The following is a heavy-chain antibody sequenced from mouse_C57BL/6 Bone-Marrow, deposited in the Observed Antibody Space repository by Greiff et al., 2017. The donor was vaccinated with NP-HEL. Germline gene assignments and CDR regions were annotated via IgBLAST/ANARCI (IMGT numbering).Heavy chain of an antibody. CDR2: IDPSDSYT. CDR3: ARCYGRAMDY. Sequence: VQLQQPGAELVRPGTSVKLSCKASGYTFTSYWMHWVKQRPGQGLEWIGVIDPSDSYTNYNQKFKGKATLTVDTSSSTAYMQLSSLTSEDSAVYYCARCYGRAMDYWGQGTSVTVSS. D-gene: IGHD1-1*02. CDR1: GYTFTSYW. V-gene: IGHV1-59*01. J-gene: IGHJ4*01.